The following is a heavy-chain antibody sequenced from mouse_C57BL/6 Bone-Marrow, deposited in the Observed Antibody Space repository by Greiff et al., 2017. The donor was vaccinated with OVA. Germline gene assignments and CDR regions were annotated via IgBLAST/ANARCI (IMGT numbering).Heavy chain of an antibody. J-gene: IGHJ1*03. CDR3: ARWGGYYGYWYFDV. V-gene: IGHV1-50*01. D-gene: IGHD1-1*01. Sequence: VQLQQPGAELVKPGASVKLSCKASGYTFTSYWMQWVKQRPGQGLEWIGEIDPSDSYTNYNQKFKGKATLTVDTSSSTAYMQLSSLTSEDSAVYYCARWGGYYGYWYFDVWGTGTTVTVSS. CDR1: GYTFTSYW. CDR2: IDPSDSYT.